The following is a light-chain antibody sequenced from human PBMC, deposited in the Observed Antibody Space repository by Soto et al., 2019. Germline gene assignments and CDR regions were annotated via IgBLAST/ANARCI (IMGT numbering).Light chain of an antibody. J-gene: IGKJ1*01. CDR3: QQYYSSPWT. Sequence: DIVMTQSPDSLAVSLGERATINCKSSQSVLYSSNNKNYLAWYQQKPGQPPKLLIYWASNRESGVPDRFSGSGSGTDFTLTISSLQDEDVAVYYCQQYYSSPWTFGQGTKVEIK. CDR1: QSVLYSSNNKNY. CDR2: WAS. V-gene: IGKV4-1*01.